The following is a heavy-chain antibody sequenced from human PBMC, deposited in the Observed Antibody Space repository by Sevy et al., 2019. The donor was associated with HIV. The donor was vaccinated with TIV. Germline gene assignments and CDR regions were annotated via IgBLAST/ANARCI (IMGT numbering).Heavy chain of an antibody. V-gene: IGHV3-11*01. Sequence: GGSLRLSCAASGFTFSDYYMSWIRQAPGKGLEWVSYISSSGSTIYYADSVKGRFTISRDNAKNSLYLQMNSLRAEDTAVYSWARGLAIAGAGTAPAMDYWGQGTLVTVSS. J-gene: IGHJ4*02. CDR3: ARGLAIAGAGTAPAMDY. CDR2: ISSSGSTI. D-gene: IGHD6-19*01. CDR1: GFTFSDYY.